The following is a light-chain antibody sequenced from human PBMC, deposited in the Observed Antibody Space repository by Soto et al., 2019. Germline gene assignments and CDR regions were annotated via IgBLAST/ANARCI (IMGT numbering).Light chain of an antibody. Sequence: EIVLTQSPATLSLSPGERATLSCWASKSVSSYLAWYQQKPGQVLRLVIYDASNRATGIPGRFSGSASRTDFTLSISSLEPDDFGVYSCQQRSSCPRTFGQGIKVDIK. J-gene: IGKJ1*01. CDR2: DAS. CDR3: QQRSSCPRT. V-gene: IGKV3-11*01. CDR1: KSVSSY.